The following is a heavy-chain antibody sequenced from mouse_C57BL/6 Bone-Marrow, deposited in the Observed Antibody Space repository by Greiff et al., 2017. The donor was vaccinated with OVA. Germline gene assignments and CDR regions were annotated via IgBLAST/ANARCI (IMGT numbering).Heavy chain of an antibody. J-gene: IGHJ1*03. CDR2: ISSGGSYT. CDR1: GFTFSSYG. Sequence: EVNVVESGGDLVKPGGSLKLSCAASGFTFSSYGMSWVRQTPDKGLEWVATISSGGSYTYYPDSVKGRFTISRDNAKNTLYLQMSSLKSEDTAMYYCARLHSNYWYFDVWGTGTTVTVSS. V-gene: IGHV5-6*01. D-gene: IGHD2-5*01. CDR3: ARLHSNYWYFDV.